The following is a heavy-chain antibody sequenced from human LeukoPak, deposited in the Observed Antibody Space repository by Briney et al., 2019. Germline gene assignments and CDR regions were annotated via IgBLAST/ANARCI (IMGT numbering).Heavy chain of an antibody. CDR1: GFTFSNYE. CDR3: AELGITVIGGV. Sequence: GGSLRLSCAASGFTFSNYEMNWVRQAPGKGLEWLSYISGNGNTIYYADSVKGRFTISRDNAKNSLYLQMNSLRAEDTAVYYCAELGITVIGGVWGKGTTVTISS. CDR2: ISGNGNTI. D-gene: IGHD3-10*02. V-gene: IGHV3-48*03. J-gene: IGHJ6*04.